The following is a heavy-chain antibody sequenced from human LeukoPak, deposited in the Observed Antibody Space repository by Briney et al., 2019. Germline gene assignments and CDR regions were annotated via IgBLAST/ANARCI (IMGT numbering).Heavy chain of an antibody. J-gene: IGHJ4*02. CDR1: GGSISNSY. D-gene: IGHD6-19*01. Sequence: KPSETLSLTRTVSGGSISNSYWSWIRQPPGKGLEWIASIFDSGTTNYNPSLRSRATISSDTSKNQFSLKLSSVTAADTAVYYCARQAYSSGWYTAAYWGQGTLVTVSS. CDR2: IFDSGTT. V-gene: IGHV4-59*08. CDR3: ARQAYSSGWYTAAY.